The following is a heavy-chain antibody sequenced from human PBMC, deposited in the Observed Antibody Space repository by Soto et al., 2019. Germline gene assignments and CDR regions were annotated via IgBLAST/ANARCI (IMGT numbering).Heavy chain of an antibody. Sequence: SETLSLTCAVSGFFISSGNYWGWIRKPPGKGLEWIGSIFHGGNTYYNPSLKSRVTISVDMSKNQFSLELNSVTAADTAVYYCARARWYDAFDVWGQGTVVTVSS. CDR3: ARARWYDAFDV. J-gene: IGHJ3*01. V-gene: IGHV4-38-2*01. CDR1: GFFISSGNY. D-gene: IGHD2-15*01. CDR2: IFHGGNT.